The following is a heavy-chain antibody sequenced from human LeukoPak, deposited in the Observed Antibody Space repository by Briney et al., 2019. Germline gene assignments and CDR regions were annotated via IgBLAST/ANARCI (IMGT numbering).Heavy chain of an antibody. V-gene: IGHV1-69*13. CDR1: GYTFTSYD. CDR2: IIPIFGTA. J-gene: IGHJ4*02. Sequence: SVKVSCKASGYTFTSYDINWVRQATGQGLEWMGGIIPIFGTANYAQKFQGRVTITADESTSTAYMELSSLRSEDTAVYYCARSRFGELIFDYWGQGTLVTVSS. D-gene: IGHD3-10*01. CDR3: ARSRFGELIFDY.